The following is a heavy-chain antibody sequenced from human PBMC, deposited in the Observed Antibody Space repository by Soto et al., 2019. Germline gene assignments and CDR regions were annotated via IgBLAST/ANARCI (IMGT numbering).Heavy chain of an antibody. J-gene: IGHJ4*02. CDR2: ISGSGGST. CDR1: VFTFISYA. V-gene: IGHV3-23*01. CDR3: ASDSSGYPFDY. Sequence: RWSLRLSCAASVFTFISYAMSWGRQAPGKGLEWVSAISGSGGSTYYADSVKGRFTISRDNSKNTLYLQMNSLRAEDTAVYYCASDSSGYPFDYWGQGTLVTVSS. D-gene: IGHD3-22*01.